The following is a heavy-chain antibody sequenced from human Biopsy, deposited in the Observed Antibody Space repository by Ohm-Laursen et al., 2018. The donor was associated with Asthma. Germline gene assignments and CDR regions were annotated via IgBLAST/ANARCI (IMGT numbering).Heavy chain of an antibody. V-gene: IGHV3-30*01. J-gene: IGHJ3*02. D-gene: IGHD1-1*01. Sequence: RSLRLSCAASGFSFSNFAIHWVRQAPGKGLEWVGVISKDAGTQDHADSVKGRFTMARDNSKNTLDLQMNSLREEDTAVYYCVRDGTDDAFDIWGQGTVVSVSS. CDR1: GFSFSNFA. CDR2: ISKDAGTQ. CDR3: VRDGTDDAFDI.